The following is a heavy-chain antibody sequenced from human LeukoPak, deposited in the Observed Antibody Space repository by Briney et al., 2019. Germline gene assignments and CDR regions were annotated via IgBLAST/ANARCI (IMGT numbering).Heavy chain of an antibody. CDR2: ISAYNGNT. CDR1: GYTFTSYG. CDR3: ARTISSSWYGGSWFDP. D-gene: IGHD6-13*01. Sequence: ASVKVSCKASGYTFTSYGISWVRQAPGQGLEWMGWISAYNGNTNYAQKLQGRVTITTDTSTSTAYMELRRLRSDDTAVYYCARTISSSWYGGSWFDPWGQGTLVTVSS. V-gene: IGHV1-18*01. J-gene: IGHJ5*02.